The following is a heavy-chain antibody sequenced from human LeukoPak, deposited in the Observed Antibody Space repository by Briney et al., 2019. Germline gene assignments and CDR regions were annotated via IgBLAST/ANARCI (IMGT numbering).Heavy chain of an antibody. CDR3: ARDGSGWSYFDY. CDR1: GGSISSYY. V-gene: IGHV4-59*01. CDR2: IYYSGST. J-gene: IGHJ4*02. Sequence: SETLSLTCTVSGGSISSYYWSWIRQPPGKGLEWIGYIYYSGSTIYNPSLKSRVTISVDTSKNQFSLKLSSVTAADTAVYYCARDGSGWSYFDYWGQGTLVTVSS. D-gene: IGHD6-19*01.